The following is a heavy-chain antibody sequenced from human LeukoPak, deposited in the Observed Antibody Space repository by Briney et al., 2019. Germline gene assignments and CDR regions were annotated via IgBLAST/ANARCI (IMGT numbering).Heavy chain of an antibody. D-gene: IGHD5-18*01. J-gene: IGHJ4*02. CDR3: ARVVKRGYTYGYFDY. CDR2: ISPGDSDT. V-gene: IGHV5-51*01. CDR1: GSISW. Sequence: GASLKFSCKGSGSISWIGWVRQMPGQGLEWMGIISPGDSDTRYSPSFIGQGTISTDKATSTAYLQWSSLKASDTAMYYCARVVKRGYTYGYFDYWGQGTLVTVSS.